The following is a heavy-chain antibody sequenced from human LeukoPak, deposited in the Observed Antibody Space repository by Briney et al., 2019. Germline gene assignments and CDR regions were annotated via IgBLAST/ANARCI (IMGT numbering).Heavy chain of an antibody. CDR3: ARINFGAFDI. Sequence: GGSLRLSCAASGFNFTKYWMTWVRQAPGKGLEWVANINQDGSDKYYVDSVEGRFTISRDTAKNSLYLQMSGLRAEDTAVFYCARINFGAFDIWGQGTMVTVSS. J-gene: IGHJ3*02. D-gene: IGHD3-10*01. CDR1: GFNFTKYW. V-gene: IGHV3-7*01. CDR2: INQDGSDK.